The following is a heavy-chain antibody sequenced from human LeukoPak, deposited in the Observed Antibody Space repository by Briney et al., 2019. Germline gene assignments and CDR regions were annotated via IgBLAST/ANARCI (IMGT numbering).Heavy chain of an antibody. V-gene: IGHV3-30-3*01. D-gene: IGHD2-21*01. CDR1: GFTFSNYA. CDR2: ISYDGNNK. CDR3: ARVAVSLNWFDP. Sequence: GRSLRLSCAASGFTFSNYAMHWVRQAPGKGLEWVAVISYDGNNKYYVDSVKGRFTISRDNSKNTLYLQMNSLRVEDTAVYYCARVAVSLNWFDPWGQGTLVTVSS. J-gene: IGHJ5*02.